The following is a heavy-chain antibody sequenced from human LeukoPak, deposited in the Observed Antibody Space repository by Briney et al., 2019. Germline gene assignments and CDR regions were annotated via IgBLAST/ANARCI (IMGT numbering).Heavy chain of an antibody. Sequence: GGSLRLSCAASGFTFSTYGMSWVRQAPGKGLEWVGRIKSKTDGGTTDYAAPVKGRFTISRDDSKNTLYLQMNSLKTEDTAVYYCTTDLDIVVVVAARSFDYWGQGTLVTVSS. CDR3: TTDLDIVVVVAARSFDY. D-gene: IGHD2-15*01. CDR1: GFTFSTYG. V-gene: IGHV3-15*01. CDR2: IKSKTDGGTT. J-gene: IGHJ4*02.